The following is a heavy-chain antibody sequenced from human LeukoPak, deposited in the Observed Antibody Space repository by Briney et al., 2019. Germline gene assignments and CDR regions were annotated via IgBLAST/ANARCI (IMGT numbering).Heavy chain of an antibody. CDR2: ISVYNGNT. CDR3: ARDQESTLAGRSSGIDV. J-gene: IGHJ6*02. Sequence: GSVKVSCKASGYTFTTYGITWVRQAPGQGLEWMGWISVYNGNTNYAQNLQGRVTLTTDTSTSTVYMELSSLTSEDTAVYYCARDQESTLAGRSSGIDVWGQGTTVTVSS. CDR1: GYTFTTYG. V-gene: IGHV1-18*01. D-gene: IGHD6-6*01.